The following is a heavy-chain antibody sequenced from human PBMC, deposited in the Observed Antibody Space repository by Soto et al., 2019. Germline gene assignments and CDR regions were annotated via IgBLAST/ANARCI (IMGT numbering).Heavy chain of an antibody. D-gene: IGHD2-2*03. V-gene: IGHV3-33*01. J-gene: IGHJ6*02. CDR3: ARALFPDVDIYAMDV. CDR2: IWSDGSEK. CDR1: GFTFSDRA. Sequence: QVQLVESGGGVVQPGRSLRLSCAASGFTFSDRAMHWVRQAPGKGREWLAIIWSDGSEKFYAGSVKGRFTISRDNSKNTVYLHINTLSDEDTAMYYCARALFPDVDIYAMDVWGQGTAVTVSS.